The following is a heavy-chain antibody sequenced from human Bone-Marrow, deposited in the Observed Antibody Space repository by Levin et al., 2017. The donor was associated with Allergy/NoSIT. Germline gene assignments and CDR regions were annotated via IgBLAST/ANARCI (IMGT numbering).Heavy chain of an antibody. D-gene: IGHD6-19*01. CDR3: AKIFIAVTGLYYDTSHTGY. J-gene: IGHJ4*02. Sequence: GGSLRLSCAASGFTFSNYWMSWVRQAPGKGLEWVANIKQDGSEKYYVDSVKGRFTISRDNAKKSLYLQMNSLRAEDTAVSYCAKIFIAVTGLYYDTSHTGYWGQGTLVTVSS. CDR1: GFTFSNYW. CDR2: IKQDGSEK. V-gene: IGHV3-7*01.